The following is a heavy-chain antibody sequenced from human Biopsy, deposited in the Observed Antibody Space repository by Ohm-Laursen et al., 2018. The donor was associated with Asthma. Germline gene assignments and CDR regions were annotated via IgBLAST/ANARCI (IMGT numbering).Heavy chain of an antibody. J-gene: IGHJ6*02. CDR2: LIPVLGTP. CDR3: ARGYSGSDRIVYYYSGLEV. V-gene: IGHV1-69*13. Sequence: SVKVSCKASGDSFSNYAISWVRQAPGQGLEWMGGLIPVLGTPDHAQMFEGRVTITADESTSTAYMELSSSSSEDTAVYYCARGYSGSDRIVYYYSGLEVWGQGTTVTVSS. D-gene: IGHD5-12*01. CDR1: GDSFSNYA.